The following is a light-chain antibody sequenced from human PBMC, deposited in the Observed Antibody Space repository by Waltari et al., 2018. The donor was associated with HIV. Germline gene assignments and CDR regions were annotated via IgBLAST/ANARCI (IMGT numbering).Light chain of an antibody. CDR3: NSRDSSADLV. Sequence: GQTVSITCQGDSLRRYYASWYQQKPGQAPILVIYGKNNRPSGIPDRFSGSSSGHTASLTITGAQAEDEADYYCNSRDSSADLVFGGGTKLTVL. CDR2: GKN. J-gene: IGLJ3*02. CDR1: SLRRYY. V-gene: IGLV3-19*01.